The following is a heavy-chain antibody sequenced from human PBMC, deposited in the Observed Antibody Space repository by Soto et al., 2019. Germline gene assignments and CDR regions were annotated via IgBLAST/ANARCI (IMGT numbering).Heavy chain of an antibody. CDR1: GGSIRSSNW. CDR2: IYHSGTT. V-gene: IGHV4-4*02. Sequence: QVQLQESGPGLVKPSGTLSLTCAVSGGSIRSSNWWSWVRQPPGKGPEWIGEIYHSGTTNYNPSLKSRVTISVDKPKNQFSLKLSSVTAADTAVYYCAKAGGIAVARDYYYGMDVWGQGTTVTVSS. D-gene: IGHD6-19*01. CDR3: AKAGGIAVARDYYYGMDV. J-gene: IGHJ6*02.